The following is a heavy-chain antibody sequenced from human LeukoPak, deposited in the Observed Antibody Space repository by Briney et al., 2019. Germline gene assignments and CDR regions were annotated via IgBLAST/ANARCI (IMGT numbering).Heavy chain of an antibody. CDR3: AKDSGTYGDRSWLDY. D-gene: IGHD4-17*01. V-gene: IGHV3-30*18. CDR1: GFTFSSYG. Sequence: PGGSLRLSCAASGFTFSSYGMHWVRQAPGKGLEWVAVISYDGSNKYYADPVKGRFTISRDNSKNTLYLQMNSLRAEDTAVYYCAKDSGTYGDRSWLDYWGQGTLVTVSS. J-gene: IGHJ4*02. CDR2: ISYDGSNK.